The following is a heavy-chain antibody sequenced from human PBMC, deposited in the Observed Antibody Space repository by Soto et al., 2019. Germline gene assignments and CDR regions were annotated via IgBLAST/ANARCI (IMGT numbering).Heavy chain of an antibody. CDR3: ARLYCSASSCYSVGAFDI. J-gene: IGHJ3*02. V-gene: IGHV3-33*01. CDR1: GFTFSSYC. Sequence: PXGFLRLSCAASGFTFSSYCMHWVRQAPGKGLEWVALIWFDGSDKYYTESVKGRFTISRDNSKSTLYLQMNSLRAEDTAVYYCARLYCSASSCYSVGAFDIRGQGTMVTV. D-gene: IGHD2-15*01. CDR2: IWFDGSDK.